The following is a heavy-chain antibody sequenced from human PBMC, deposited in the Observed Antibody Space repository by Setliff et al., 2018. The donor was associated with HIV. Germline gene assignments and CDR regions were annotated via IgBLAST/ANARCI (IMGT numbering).Heavy chain of an antibody. CDR3: ARYCGGDCYPSAYYMDV. Sequence: SETLSLTCAVYGGSFSNYYWSWIRQPPGKGLEWIGEINHSGSTNHNPSLKSRVSISVDTSKKQFSLKLSSVSAADTAVYYCARYCGGDCYPSAYYMDVWGKGTTVTVSS. CDR2: INHSGST. CDR1: GGSFSNYY. V-gene: IGHV4-34*01. J-gene: IGHJ6*03. D-gene: IGHD2-21*01.